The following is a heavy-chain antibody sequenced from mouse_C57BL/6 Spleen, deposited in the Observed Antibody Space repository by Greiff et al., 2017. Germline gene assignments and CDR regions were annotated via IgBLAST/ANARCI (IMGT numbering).Heavy chain of an antibody. Sequence: VQLQQSGPELVKPGASVKISCKASGYSFTGYYMNWVKQSPEKSLEWIGEINPSTGGTTYNQKFKAKATLTVDKSSSTAYMQLKSLTSEDSAVYYCASRRTSAMDYWGQGTSVTVSS. V-gene: IGHV1-42*01. CDR3: ASRRTSAMDY. CDR2: INPSTGGT. D-gene: IGHD2-13*01. CDR1: GYSFTGYY. J-gene: IGHJ4*01.